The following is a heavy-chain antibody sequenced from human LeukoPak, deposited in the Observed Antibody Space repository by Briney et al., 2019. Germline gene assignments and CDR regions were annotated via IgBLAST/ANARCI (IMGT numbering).Heavy chain of an antibody. CDR1: GGSISSSY. V-gene: IGHV4-4*07. J-gene: IGHJ6*03. CDR3: ARDVPGSSWPYYYYMDV. D-gene: IGHD6-13*01. Sequence: SETLSLTCSVSGGSISSSYWSGIRQPAGKGLEWIGRIYTSGTFNYNPSLKSRVTMSVDTSKNQFSLKLSSVTAAATAVYYCARDVPGSSWPYYYYMDVWGKGTTVTVSS. CDR2: IYTSGTF.